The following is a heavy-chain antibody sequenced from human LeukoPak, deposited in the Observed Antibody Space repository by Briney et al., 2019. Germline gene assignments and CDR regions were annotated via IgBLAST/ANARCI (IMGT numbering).Heavy chain of an antibody. V-gene: IGHV3-30-3*01. CDR1: GFTFSSYA. Sequence: PGGSLRLSCAASGFTFSSYAMHWVRQAPGKGLEWVAVISYDGSNKYYADSVKGRFTISRDNSKNTLYLQMNSLRAEDTAVYYCARDGAIAVAKGLFDPWGQGTLVTVSS. J-gene: IGHJ5*02. CDR2: ISYDGSNK. CDR3: ARDGAIAVAKGLFDP. D-gene: IGHD6-19*01.